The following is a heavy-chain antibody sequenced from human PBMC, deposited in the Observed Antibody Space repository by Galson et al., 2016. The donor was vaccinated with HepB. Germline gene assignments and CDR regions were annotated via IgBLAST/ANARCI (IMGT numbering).Heavy chain of an antibody. V-gene: IGHV6-1*01. CDR1: GDSVSNNKAA. CDR3: ARDRGMGCGSNYDGCWFDS. J-gene: IGHJ5*01. Sequence: CAISGDSVSNNKAAWIWIRQSPLRGLEWLGRTYYRSNWNNDYAVSVKSRITINADPSKNQFSLRLSSVTAADTAVYYCARDRGMGCGSNYDGCWFDSWGQGTLATVSS. CDR2: TYYRSNWNN. D-gene: IGHD3-10*01.